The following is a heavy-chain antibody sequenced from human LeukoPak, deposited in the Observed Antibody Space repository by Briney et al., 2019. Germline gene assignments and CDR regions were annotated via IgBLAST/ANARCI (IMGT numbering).Heavy chain of an antibody. CDR2: IHYTGST. Sequence: SETLSLTCTVSGGSISSYYWSWIRQSPGKGLECIGYIHYTGSTNYNPSLKSRVIISVDTSKNQFSLKLSSVTAADTAVYYCARVTGYMIEDYFDYWGQGTLVTVSS. J-gene: IGHJ4*02. D-gene: IGHD3-22*01. CDR1: GGSISSYY. CDR3: ARVTGYMIEDYFDY. V-gene: IGHV4-59*01.